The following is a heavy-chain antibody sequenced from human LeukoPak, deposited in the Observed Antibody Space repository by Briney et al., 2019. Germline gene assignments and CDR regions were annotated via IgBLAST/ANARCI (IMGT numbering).Heavy chain of an antibody. Sequence: PGGSLRLSCAASGFTFSSYSMNWVRQAPGQGLEWVSFIRSSISDIYYADSVKGRFTISRDNAKNSLYLQMDSLRAEDTAVYYCARVRSGSLDYWGQGTLVTVSS. CDR3: ARVRSGSLDY. CDR2: IRSSISDI. CDR1: GFTFSSYS. D-gene: IGHD1-26*01. J-gene: IGHJ4*02. V-gene: IGHV3-21*01.